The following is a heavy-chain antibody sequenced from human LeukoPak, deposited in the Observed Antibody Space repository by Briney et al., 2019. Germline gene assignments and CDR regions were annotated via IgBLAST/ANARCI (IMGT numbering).Heavy chain of an antibody. CDR2: ISYDGSNK. CDR3: AKDLGQLVEGDY. V-gene: IGHV3-30*18. J-gene: IGHJ4*02. CDR1: GFTFSSYG. D-gene: IGHD6-6*01. Sequence: PGGSLRLSCAASGFTFSSYGMHWVRQAPGKGLEWVAVISYDGSNKYYADSVKGRFTNSRDNSKNTLYLQMNSLRAEDTAVYYCAKDLGQLVEGDYRGQGXLVTVSS.